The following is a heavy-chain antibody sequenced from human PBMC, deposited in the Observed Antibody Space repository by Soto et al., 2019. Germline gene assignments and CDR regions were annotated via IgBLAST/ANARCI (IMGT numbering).Heavy chain of an antibody. CDR1: GGSLRTYY. CDR2: THYSGST. D-gene: IGHD3-3*01. CDR3: ARVASSAFWNFDY. Sequence: PSEALSLTCTVAGGSLRTYYCSWIRQPPGKGLEWIGYTHYSGSTKYNPSLKSRVTISLDTSKNQFSLKLSSVTAADTAVYYCARVASSAFWNFDYWGQGTLVTVSS. J-gene: IGHJ4*02. V-gene: IGHV4-59*01.